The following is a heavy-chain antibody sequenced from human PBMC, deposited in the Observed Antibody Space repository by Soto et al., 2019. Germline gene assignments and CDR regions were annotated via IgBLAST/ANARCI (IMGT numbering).Heavy chain of an antibody. CDR2: ISYDGSNK. V-gene: IGHV3-30-3*01. J-gene: IGHJ3*02. CDR1: GFTFSSYA. Sequence: QVQLVESGGGVVQPGRSLRLSCAASGFTFSSYAMQWVRQAPGKGLEWVAVISYDGSNKYYADSVKGRFTISRDNSKNTLYLQMNSLRAEDTAVYYCASIYGDYVAPPAAFDIWGQGTMVTVSS. D-gene: IGHD4-17*01. CDR3: ASIYGDYVAPPAAFDI.